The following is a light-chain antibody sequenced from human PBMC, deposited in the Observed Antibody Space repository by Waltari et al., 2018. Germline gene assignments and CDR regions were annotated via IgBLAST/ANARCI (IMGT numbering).Light chain of an antibody. CDR1: QSISSN. J-gene: IGKJ5*01. Sequence: EIVMTQSPATLSVSPGERVTLSCRASQSISSNLAWYQQKPGQAPSLVIYGASTRPTGIPGRFSGSVSGTEFTLTISSLQSEDVAVYYCQQYNNWSSITFGQGTRLEIK. CDR3: QQYNNWSSIT. CDR2: GAS. V-gene: IGKV3-15*01.